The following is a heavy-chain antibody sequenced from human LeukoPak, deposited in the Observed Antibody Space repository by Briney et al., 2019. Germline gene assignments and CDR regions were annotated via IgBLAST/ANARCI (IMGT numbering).Heavy chain of an antibody. D-gene: IGHD4-17*01. J-gene: IGHJ5*02. CDR1: GGTFSSYT. Sequence: SVKVSCKASGGTFSSYTISWVRQAPGQGLEWMGRIIPILGIANYAQKFQGRVTITADKSTSTAYMELSSLRSEDTAVYYCARSGSNFVYGDYGGAGFDPWGQGTLVTVSS. V-gene: IGHV1-69*02. CDR2: IIPILGIA. CDR3: ARSGSNFVYGDYGGAGFDP.